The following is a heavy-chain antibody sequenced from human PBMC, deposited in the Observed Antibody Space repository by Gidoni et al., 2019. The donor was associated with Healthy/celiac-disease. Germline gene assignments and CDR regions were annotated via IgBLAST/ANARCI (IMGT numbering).Heavy chain of an antibody. J-gene: IGHJ2*01. CDR1: GGPISSSSYY. V-gene: IGHV4-39*01. CDR2: IYYSGST. D-gene: IGHD1-1*01. Sequence: QLQLQESGPGLVKPSETLSLTCTVSGGPISSSSYYWGWIRQPPGKGLEWIGRIYYSGSTYYNPSLKSRVTISVDTSKNQFSLKLSSVTAADTAVYYCARRNSYWYFDLWGRGTLVTVSS. CDR3: ARRNSYWYFDL.